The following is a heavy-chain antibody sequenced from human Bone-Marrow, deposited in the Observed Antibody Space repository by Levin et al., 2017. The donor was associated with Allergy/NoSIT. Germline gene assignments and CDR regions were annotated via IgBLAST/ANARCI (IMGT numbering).Heavy chain of an antibody. CDR1: GDSVANADYY. D-gene: IGHD4-17*01. CDR2: ISYSGNT. J-gene: IGHJ4*02. Sequence: SETLSLTCTVSGDSVANADYYWSWIRQPPGKGLEWLGYISYSGNTYYSPSLQSRVSISLDTSKNQFSLNPTSVTVADTAVYYCVRNGDYGGYWGQGTLVAVSS. V-gene: IGHV4-30-4*01. CDR3: VRNGDYGGY.